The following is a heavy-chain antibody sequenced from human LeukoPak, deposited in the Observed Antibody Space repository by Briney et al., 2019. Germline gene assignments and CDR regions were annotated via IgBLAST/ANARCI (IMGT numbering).Heavy chain of an antibody. D-gene: IGHD5-12*01. CDR2: IIPIFGTT. J-gene: IGHJ4*02. CDR3: ARGDSGYDYGFDN. V-gene: IGHV1-69*05. Sequence: SVKVSCKASGGTFNSHAISWVRQAPGQGLEWVGGIIPIFGTTNYAQKFQGRVTITTDESTSTGYMELRSLRSDDTAVYYCARGDSGYDYGFDNWGQGTLVTVSS. CDR1: GGTFNSHA.